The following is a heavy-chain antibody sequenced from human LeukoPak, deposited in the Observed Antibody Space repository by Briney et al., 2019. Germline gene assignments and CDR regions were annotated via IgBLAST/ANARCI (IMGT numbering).Heavy chain of an antibody. D-gene: IGHD6-6*01. CDR2: ISYDGSNK. Sequence: GGSLRLSCAASGFTFSSYAMHWVRQAPGKGLEWVAVISYDGSNKYYADSVKGRFTISRDNSKNTLYLQMNSLRAEDTAVYYCAKDRAPSEYSSSRCADYWGQGTLVTVSS. V-gene: IGHV3-30-3*01. J-gene: IGHJ4*02. CDR1: GFTFSSYA. CDR3: AKDRAPSEYSSSRCADY.